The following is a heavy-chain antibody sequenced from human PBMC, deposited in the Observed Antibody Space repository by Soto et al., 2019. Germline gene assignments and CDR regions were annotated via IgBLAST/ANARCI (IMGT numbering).Heavy chain of an antibody. CDR2: LNPKSGNT. V-gene: IGHV1-8*01. CDR3: ARVTAGSSDFEY. CDR1: GYSFTKFD. D-gene: IGHD6-6*01. Sequence: ASVKVSCKASGYSFTKFDINWVRQAPGQGLEWMGWLNPKSGNTGYAQNLQGRVTMTRDTSISTAYMELRSLRSEDTALYYCARVTAGSSDFEYRGQGTLVTVSS. J-gene: IGHJ4*02.